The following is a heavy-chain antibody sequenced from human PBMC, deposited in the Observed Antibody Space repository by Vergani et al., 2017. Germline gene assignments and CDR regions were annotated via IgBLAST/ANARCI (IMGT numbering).Heavy chain of an antibody. J-gene: IGHJ4*02. CDR1: GFTFSSYA. Sequence: EVQLVESGGGLVQPGGSLRLSCAASGFTFSSYAMSWVRQAPGKGLEWVSAISGSGGSTYYADSVKGGFTISRDNSKNTLYLQMNRLRAEDTAVYYCAIIAAAGTLRKFASFDDWGQGTLVTVSS. V-gene: IGHV3-23*04. D-gene: IGHD6-13*01. CDR3: AIIAAAGTLRKFASFDD. CDR2: ISGSGGST.